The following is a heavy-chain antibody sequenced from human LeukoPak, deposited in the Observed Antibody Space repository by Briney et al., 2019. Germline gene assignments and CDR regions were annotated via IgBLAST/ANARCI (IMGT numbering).Heavy chain of an antibody. CDR1: GFTSSSYA. Sequence: GGSLRLSCAASGFTSSSYALNWVRQAPGKGLEWVATVSGSGDRMYHADSVKGRFTISGDNSKNTIYLQMNSLRAEDTALYYCAKAAAAPGFDFWGQGTLVTVSS. V-gene: IGHV3-23*01. CDR2: VSGSGDRM. D-gene: IGHD6-13*01. J-gene: IGHJ4*02. CDR3: AKAAAAPGFDF.